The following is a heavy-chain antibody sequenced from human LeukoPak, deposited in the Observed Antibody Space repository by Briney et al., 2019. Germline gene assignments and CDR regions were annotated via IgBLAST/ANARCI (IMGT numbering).Heavy chain of an antibody. Sequence: PGGSLRLSCAASGFTFSSYGMHWVRQAPGKGLEWVAVIWYDESNKYYADSVKGRFTISRDNAKNSLYLQMSSLRVADTAVYYCTKVRTFAVAGTFDYWGQGSLVTVSS. D-gene: IGHD6-19*01. V-gene: IGHV3-33*03. J-gene: IGHJ4*02. CDR2: IWYDESNK. CDR1: GFTFSSYG. CDR3: TKVRTFAVAGTFDY.